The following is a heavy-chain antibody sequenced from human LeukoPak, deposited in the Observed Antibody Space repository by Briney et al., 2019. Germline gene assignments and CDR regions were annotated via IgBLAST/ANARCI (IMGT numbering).Heavy chain of an antibody. V-gene: IGHV5-51*01. CDR1: GYTFTSHW. CDR3: ARGYRLDS. J-gene: IGHJ4*02. CDR2: IYPGDSDI. D-gene: IGHD3-16*02. Sequence: NRGESLKISCKGSGYTFTSHWIAWVRQMPGKGLEWMGIIYPGDSDIRYSPSFQGQVTISADKSINTAYLQWSSLKASDTAMYYCARGYRLDSWGQGTLVTVSS.